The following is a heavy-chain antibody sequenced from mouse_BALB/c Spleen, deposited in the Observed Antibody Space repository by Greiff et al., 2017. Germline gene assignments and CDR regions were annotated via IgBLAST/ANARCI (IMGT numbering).Heavy chain of an antibody. D-gene: IGHD1-1*01. J-gene: IGHJ2*01. CDR3: ARREGSSPFDY. V-gene: IGHV5-6*02. CDR2: ISSGGSYT. Sequence: EVMLVESGGDLVKPGGSLKLSCAASGFTFSSYGMSWVRQTPDKRLEWVATISSGGSYTYYPDSVKGRFTISRDNAKNTLYLQMSSLKSEDTAMYYCARREGSSPFDYWGQGTTLTVSS. CDR1: GFTFSSYG.